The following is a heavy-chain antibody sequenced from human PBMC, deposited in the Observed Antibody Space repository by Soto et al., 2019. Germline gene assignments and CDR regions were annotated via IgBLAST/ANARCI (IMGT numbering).Heavy chain of an antibody. CDR3: ARDGDGRMTTNPYYYNGMDV. D-gene: IGHD4-4*01. CDR2: TSNSGSA. V-gene: IGHV4-61*03. CDR1: GGSVNSGTDY. Sequence: SETLSLTCTVSGGSVNSGTDYWSWIRQPPGKGLEWIGYTSNSGSAKYNPSLKSRVTITTDTSTNHFSLKLTSVTAADTAVYYCARDGDGRMTTNPYYYNGMDVWGPGTTVTVSS. J-gene: IGHJ6*02.